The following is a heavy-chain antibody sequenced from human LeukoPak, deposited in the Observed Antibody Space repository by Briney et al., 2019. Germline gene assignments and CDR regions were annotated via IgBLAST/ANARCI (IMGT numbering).Heavy chain of an antibody. Sequence: SETLSLTCTVSGGSINSYYWSWIRQPPGKGLEWIGYIYYSGSTNYNPSLKSRVTISVDTSKNQFSLKLTSVTAADTAVYYCARQRHQIAAVGATTLFDYWGQGTLVTVSS. CDR2: IYYSGST. CDR3: ARQRHQIAAVGATTLFDY. J-gene: IGHJ4*02. D-gene: IGHD6-13*01. V-gene: IGHV4-59*08. CDR1: GGSINSYY.